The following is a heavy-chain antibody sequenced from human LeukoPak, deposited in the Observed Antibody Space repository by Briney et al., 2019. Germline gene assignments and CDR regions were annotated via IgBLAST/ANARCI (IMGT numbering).Heavy chain of an antibody. Sequence: PGGSLRLSCAASGFPFRDYWMHWVRQVPGKGLVWVSRTNWDDSSTIYADSVRGRFTISRDNAKNTLYLQMNSLRDEDTAVYYCARGGPGGSYFDYWGQGILVTVSS. CDR2: TNWDDSST. D-gene: IGHD1-26*01. CDR3: ARGGPGGSYFDY. CDR1: GFPFRDYW. V-gene: IGHV3-74*01. J-gene: IGHJ4*02.